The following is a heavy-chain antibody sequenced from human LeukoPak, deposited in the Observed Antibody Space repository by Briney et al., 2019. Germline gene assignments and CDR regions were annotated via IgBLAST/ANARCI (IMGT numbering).Heavy chain of an antibody. V-gene: IGHV6-1*01. CDR1: GDSVSSNSAA. J-gene: IGHJ4*02. Sequence: SQTLSLTCAISGDSVSSNSAAWNWIRQSPSRGLEWLGRTYYRSKWYNDYAVSVKSRITINPDTSKNQFSLQLNSATPEDTAVYYCARGRAVAGKGGADYFDYWGQGTLVTVSS. CDR2: TYYRSKWYN. CDR3: ARGRAVAGKGGADYFDY. D-gene: IGHD6-19*01.